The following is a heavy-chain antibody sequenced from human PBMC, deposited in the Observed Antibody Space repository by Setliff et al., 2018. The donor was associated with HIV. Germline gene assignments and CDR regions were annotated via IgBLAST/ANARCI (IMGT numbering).Heavy chain of an antibody. V-gene: IGHV1-2*06. D-gene: IGHD3-10*01. J-gene: IGHJ5*02. Sequence: ASVKVSCKASGYSFTGYWMHWVRQAPGQGLEWMGRINPHSGVTNYAQKFQGRVTMTRDTSIATAYMDLSRLTSDDTAVYYCAKDSDFGGTTNWFDPWGQGTLGTVPQ. CDR1: GYSFTGYW. CDR2: INPHSGVT. CDR3: AKDSDFGGTTNWFDP.